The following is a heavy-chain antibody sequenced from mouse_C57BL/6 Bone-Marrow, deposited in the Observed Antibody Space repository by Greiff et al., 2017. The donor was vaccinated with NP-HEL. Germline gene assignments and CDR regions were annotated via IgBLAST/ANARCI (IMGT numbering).Heavy chain of an antibody. D-gene: IGHD4-1*01. CDR1: GFTFSDYY. CDR2: ISNGGGST. V-gene: IGHV5-12*01. CDR3: ASNWAWFAY. J-gene: IGHJ3*01. Sequence: EVMLVESGGGLVQPGGSLKLSCAASGFTFSDYYMYWVRQTPEKRLEWVAYISNGGGSTYYPDTVKGRFTISRDNAKNTLYLQMSRLKSEDTAMYYCASNWAWFAYWGQGTLVTVSA.